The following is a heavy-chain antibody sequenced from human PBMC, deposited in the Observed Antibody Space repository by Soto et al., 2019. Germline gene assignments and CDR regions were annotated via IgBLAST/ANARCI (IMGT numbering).Heavy chain of an antibody. CDR1: GGTFSSYA. CDR3: ATLGGTAMVKIDY. D-gene: IGHD5-18*01. CDR2: IIPIFGTA. J-gene: IGHJ4*02. V-gene: IGHV1-69*06. Sequence: QVQLVQSGAEVKKPGSSVKVSCKASGGTFSSYAISWVRQAPGQGLEWMGGIIPIFGTANYAQTFQGRVTITADKSTSTSYMELSSLRSQDTAVYYCATLGGTAMVKIDYWGQGTLVTVSS.